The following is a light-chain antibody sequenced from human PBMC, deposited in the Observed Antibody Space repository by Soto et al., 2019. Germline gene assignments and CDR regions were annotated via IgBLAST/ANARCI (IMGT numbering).Light chain of an antibody. CDR3: QQYNSYSVNA. V-gene: IGKV1-5*01. CDR2: DAS. J-gene: IGKJ2*01. CDR1: QSISGW. Sequence: DIQMTQSPYTLSPSVGDRVSITCRASQSISGWLAWYQQKPGKAPKLLIYDASSLESGVPSRFSGRGSGTEFSLTISRLQPDDFATCYCQQYNSYSVNAFGQGTKLEIK.